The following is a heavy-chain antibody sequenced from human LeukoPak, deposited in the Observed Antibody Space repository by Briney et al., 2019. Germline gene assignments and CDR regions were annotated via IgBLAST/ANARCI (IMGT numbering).Heavy chain of an antibody. D-gene: IGHD3-10*01. CDR1: GYTFTGYY. J-gene: IGHJ3*02. CDR3: ASRYGSGSYAAFDI. V-gene: IGHV1-2*02. CDR2: IDPNSGGT. Sequence: ASVRVSCKASGYTFTGYYMHWVRQAPGQGLEWMAWIDPNSGGTNYAQKFQGRVTMTRDTSISTAYMEMSRLRSDDTAVYYCASRYGSGSYAAFDIWGQGTMVTVSS.